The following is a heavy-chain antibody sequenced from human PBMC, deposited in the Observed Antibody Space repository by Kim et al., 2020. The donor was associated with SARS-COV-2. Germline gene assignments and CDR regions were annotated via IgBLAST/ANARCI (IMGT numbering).Heavy chain of an antibody. CDR3: AKEGAADLYYFDS. V-gene: IGHV3-23*01. J-gene: IGHJ4*02. Sequence: YYPYSVTVRFTSSRDNSKGILYLQMNSLRAGDTAVYYCAKEGAADLYYFDSWGQGTLVTVSS. D-gene: IGHD6-25*01.